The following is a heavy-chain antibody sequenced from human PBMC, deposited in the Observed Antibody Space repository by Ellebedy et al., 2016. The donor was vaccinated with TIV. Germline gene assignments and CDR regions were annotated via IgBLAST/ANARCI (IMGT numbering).Heavy chain of an antibody. CDR3: ARRTYCGGDCYGYYFDY. D-gene: IGHD2-21*02. CDR1: GYSFTSYW. CDR2: IYPGDSDT. Sequence: KVSCXGSGYSFTSYWIGWVRQMPGKGLEWMGIIYPGDSDTRYSPSFQGQVTISADKSISTAYLQWSSLKASDTAMYYCARRTYCGGDCYGYYFDYWGQGTLVTVSS. V-gene: IGHV5-51*01. J-gene: IGHJ4*02.